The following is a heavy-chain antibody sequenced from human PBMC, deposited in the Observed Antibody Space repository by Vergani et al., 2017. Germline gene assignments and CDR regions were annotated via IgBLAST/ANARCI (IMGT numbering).Heavy chain of an antibody. Sequence: QVQLVESGGDVVQPGRSLRLSCAASGLTFSSAIMHWVRLPPGKGLEWVSGISASGAPTYYADSVKGRVTISRDNSKNTLYLQMNSLRAEDTAVYYCAKRAADPHNYGMDVWGQGTTVTVSS. CDR3: AKRAADPHNYGMDV. V-gene: IGHV3-NL1*01. J-gene: IGHJ6*02. CDR1: GLTFSSAI. D-gene: IGHD6-25*01. CDR2: ISASGAPT.